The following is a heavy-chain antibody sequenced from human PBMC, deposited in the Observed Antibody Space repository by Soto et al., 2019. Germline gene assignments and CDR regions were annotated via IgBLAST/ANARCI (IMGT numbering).Heavy chain of an antibody. CDR2: IYYSGST. CDR3: ARGGLAAAGISLFDY. D-gene: IGHD6-13*01. V-gene: IGHV4-39*01. Sequence: SETLSLTCTVSGGSISSGSFYWGWIRQPPGKGLEWLGTIYYSGSTYYNPSLKSRVTISVDTSKNQFSLKLNSVTAADTAVYYCARGGLAAAGISLFDYWGQGTLVTVSS. CDR1: GGSISSGSFY. J-gene: IGHJ4*02.